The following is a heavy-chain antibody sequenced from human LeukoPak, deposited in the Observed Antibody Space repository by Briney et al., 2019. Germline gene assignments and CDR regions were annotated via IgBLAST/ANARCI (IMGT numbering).Heavy chain of an antibody. CDR2: IYSGGST. CDR1: GDSISSDY. Sequence: SETLSLTCTVSGDSISSDYWSWIRQPAGKGLEWIGRIYSGGSTNYNPSLRSRVSMSVDTSKNQFSLRLSSVTAADTAVYFCARGHSRAGYLGVFGYWGQGTLVTVSS. D-gene: IGHD3-9*01. J-gene: IGHJ4*02. V-gene: IGHV4-4*07. CDR3: ARGHSRAGYLGVFGY.